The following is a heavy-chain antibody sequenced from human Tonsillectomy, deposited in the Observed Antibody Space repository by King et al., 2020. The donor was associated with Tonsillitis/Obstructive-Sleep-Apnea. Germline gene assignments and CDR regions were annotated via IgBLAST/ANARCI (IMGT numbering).Heavy chain of an antibody. CDR1: GFSLSTSGVG. Sequence: ITLKESGPTLVKPTQTLTLTCTFSGFSLSTSGVGVGWIRQPPGKALEWLALIYWDDDKRYSPSLKSRLTITKDTYKNQVVLTMTNMDPVDTATYYCAHTVYYYDSSGYYPFDYWGQGTLVTVSS. CDR2: IYWDDDK. J-gene: IGHJ4*02. CDR3: AHTVYYYDSSGYYPFDY. V-gene: IGHV2-5*02. D-gene: IGHD3-22*01.